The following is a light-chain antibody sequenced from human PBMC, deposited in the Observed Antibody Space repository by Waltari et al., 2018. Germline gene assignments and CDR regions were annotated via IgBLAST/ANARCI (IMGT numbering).Light chain of an antibody. CDR2: EVS. Sequence: QSALTQPASVSGSPGQSITISCSGTDSDVGAYAFVSWYQQHTGKAPHLIIYEVSNRPSGISNRFSASKSGNTASLTISGLQAEDEADYYCSSYTTSSAPGVFGTGTRVTVL. J-gene: IGLJ1*01. CDR3: SSYTTSSAPGV. CDR1: DSDVGAYAF. V-gene: IGLV2-14*01.